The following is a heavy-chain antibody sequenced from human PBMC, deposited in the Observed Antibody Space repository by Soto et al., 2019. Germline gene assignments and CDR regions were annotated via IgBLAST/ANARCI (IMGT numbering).Heavy chain of an antibody. CDR1: GGSFSGYY. D-gene: IGHD3-22*01. CDR2: INHSGST. J-gene: IGHJ4*02. V-gene: IGHV4-34*01. Sequence: QVQLQQWGAGLLKPSETLSLTCAVYGGSFSGYYWSWIRQPPGKGLEWIGEINHSGSTNYNPSLKSRVTISVDTSKNQVSLKLSSVTAADTAVYYCARGRTDNYYDSSGYYYYFDYWGQGTLVTVSS. CDR3: ARGRTDNYYDSSGYYYYFDY.